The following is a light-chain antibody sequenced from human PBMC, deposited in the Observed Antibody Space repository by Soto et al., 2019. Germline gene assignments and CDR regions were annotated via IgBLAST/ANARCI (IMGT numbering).Light chain of an antibody. CDR2: EVN. CDR3: SSYAGNSVVV. Sequence: QSALTQPPSASGSPGQSVTISCTGTSSDVGHYNNVSWYQQHPGKAPKLLIYEVNKWHSGVPHRFSGYKSGKTASLTVSWIKDAAAADYYFSSYAGNSVVVFGGGTKLTVL. CDR1: SSDVGHYNN. J-gene: IGLJ2*01. V-gene: IGLV2-8*01.